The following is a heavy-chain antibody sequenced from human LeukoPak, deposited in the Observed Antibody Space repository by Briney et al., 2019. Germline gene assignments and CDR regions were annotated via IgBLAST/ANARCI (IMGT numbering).Heavy chain of an antibody. CDR2: IKQDGSEK. J-gene: IGHJ6*03. Sequence: GGSLRLSCAASGFTFSSYWMTWVRQAPGKGLEWVANIKQDGSEKYYVDSVKGRFTISRDNAKNSLYLQMNSLRAEDTAVYYCARDDYSSSWSDYYHYVDVWGKGTTVTVSS. D-gene: IGHD6-13*01. CDR3: ARDDYSSSWSDYYHYVDV. V-gene: IGHV3-7*01. CDR1: GFTFSSYW.